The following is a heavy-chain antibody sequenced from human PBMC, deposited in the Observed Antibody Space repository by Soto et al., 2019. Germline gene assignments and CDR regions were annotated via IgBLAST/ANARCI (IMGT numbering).Heavy chain of an antibody. CDR1: GYSFTIYW. J-gene: IGHJ6*02. D-gene: IGHD2-15*01. V-gene: IGHV5-51*01. Sequence: GESLKISCKGSGYSFTIYWIGWVRQMPGKGLEWMGIIYPGDSDTRYSPSFQGQVTISADKSISTAYLQWSSLKASDTAMYYCARRCSGGSCYSYGMDVWGQGTTVTVSS. CDR3: ARRCSGGSCYSYGMDV. CDR2: IYPGDSDT.